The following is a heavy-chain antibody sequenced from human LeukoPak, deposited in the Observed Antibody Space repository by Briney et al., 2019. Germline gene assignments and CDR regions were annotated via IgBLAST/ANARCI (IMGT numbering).Heavy chain of an antibody. Sequence: ASVKVSCKASGYTFTSYGISWVRQAPGQGLESMGWISAYNGNTNYAQKLQGRVTMTTDTSTSTAYMELRSLRSDDTAVYYCAREICTNGVCYFDFDYWGQGTLVTVSS. CDR3: AREICTNGVCYFDFDY. J-gene: IGHJ4*02. CDR2: ISAYNGNT. D-gene: IGHD2-8*01. CDR1: GYTFTSYG. V-gene: IGHV1-18*01.